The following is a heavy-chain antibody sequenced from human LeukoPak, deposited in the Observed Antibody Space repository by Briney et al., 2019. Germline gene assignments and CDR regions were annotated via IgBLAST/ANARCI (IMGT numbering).Heavy chain of an antibody. Sequence: PSETLSLTCTVSGGSVNNYYWSWTQQPPGKGLDWIGYIYRGNTKYNPSLKSRVTISMDTSQNQISLKLISGTAADTAVYYCAAHAAISASGTAPFDNWGQGMLVTVSS. CDR2: IYRGNT. V-gene: IGHV4-59*08. D-gene: IGHD6-13*01. CDR3: AAHAAISASGTAPFDN. CDR1: GGSVNNYY. J-gene: IGHJ4*02.